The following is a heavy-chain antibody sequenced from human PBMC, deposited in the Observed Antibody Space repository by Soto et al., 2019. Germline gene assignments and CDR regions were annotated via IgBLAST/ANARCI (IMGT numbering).Heavy chain of an antibody. J-gene: IGHJ6*02. CDR3: ATRDILTGYYRDYYYYGMDV. CDR1: GGSISSSSYY. V-gene: IGHV4-39*01. D-gene: IGHD3-9*01. Sequence: SETLSLTCTVSGGSISSSSYYWGWIRQPPGKGLEWIGSIYYSGSTYYNPSLKSRVTISVDTSKNQFSLKLSSVTAADTAVYYCATRDILTGYYRDYYYYGMDVWGQGTTVTV. CDR2: IYYSGST.